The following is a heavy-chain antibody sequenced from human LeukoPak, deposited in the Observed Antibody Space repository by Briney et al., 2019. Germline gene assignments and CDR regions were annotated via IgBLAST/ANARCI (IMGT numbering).Heavy chain of an antibody. Sequence: GGSLRLSCAASGFTVSSNYLSWVRQAPGKGLEWVSTIYTGGNTYYAASVKGRFTISRDFSKNTVFLHMNSLRAEDTAMYYCARGDDSGYYDYFDYWGQGALVTVSS. D-gene: IGHD3-22*01. CDR1: GFTVSSNY. CDR3: ARGDDSGYYDYFDY. CDR2: IYTGGNT. V-gene: IGHV3-53*01. J-gene: IGHJ4*02.